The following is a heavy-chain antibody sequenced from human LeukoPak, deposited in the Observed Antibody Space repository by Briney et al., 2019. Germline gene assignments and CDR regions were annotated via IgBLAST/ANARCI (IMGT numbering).Heavy chain of an antibody. CDR3: ARSMTTVTYWYFDL. D-gene: IGHD4-17*01. CDR1: GYTFTSYG. Sequence: ASVKVSCKASGYTFTSYGISWVRQAPGQGLEWMRRISAYNGNTNYAQKLQGRVTMTTDTSTSTAYMELRSLRSDDTAVYYCARSMTTVTYWYFDLWGRGTLVTVSS. CDR2: ISAYNGNT. J-gene: IGHJ2*01. V-gene: IGHV1-18*01.